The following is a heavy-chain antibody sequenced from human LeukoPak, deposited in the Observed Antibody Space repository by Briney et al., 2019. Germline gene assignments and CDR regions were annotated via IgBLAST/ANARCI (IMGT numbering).Heavy chain of an antibody. CDR1: GFTFSSYG. Sequence: GGTLRLSCAASGFTFSSYGMSWVRKAPGKGLEWVSAISGSGGSTYYADSVKGRFTISRDNSKNTLYLQMNSLRAEDTALYYCAKGSYPFGHCFDPWGRGTLVTVFS. CDR3: AKGSYPFGHCFDP. CDR2: ISGSGGST. D-gene: IGHD3/OR15-3a*01. V-gene: IGHV3-23*01. J-gene: IGHJ5*02.